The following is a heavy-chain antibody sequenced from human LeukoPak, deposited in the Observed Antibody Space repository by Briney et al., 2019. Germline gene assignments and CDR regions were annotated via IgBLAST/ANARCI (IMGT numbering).Heavy chain of an antibody. CDR2: IYTSGST. CDR3: ARDMITFGGVIGYDY. V-gene: IGHV4-61*02. CDR1: GGSISSGSYY. Sequence: PSQTLSLTCTVSGGSISSGSYYWSWIRQPAGKGLEWIGRIYTSGSTSYNPSLKSRVTISVDTSKNQFSLKLSSVTAADTAVYYCARDMITFGGVIGYDYWGQGTLVTVSS. J-gene: IGHJ4*02. D-gene: IGHD3-16*02.